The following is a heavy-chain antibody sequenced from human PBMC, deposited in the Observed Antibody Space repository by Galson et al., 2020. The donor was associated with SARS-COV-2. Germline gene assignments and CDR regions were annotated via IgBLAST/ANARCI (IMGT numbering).Heavy chain of an antibody. D-gene: IGHD2-21*02. CDR2: ISSSGSTI. J-gene: IGHJ6*02. CDR3: ARDQKYCGGDCYSPGSYYYYYGMDV. Sequence: GESLKISCAASGFTFSSYEMNWVRQAPGKGLEWVSYISSSGSTIYYADSVKGRFTISRDNAKNSLYLQMNSLRAEDTAVYYCARDQKYCGGDCYSPGSYYYYYGMDVWGQGTTVTVSS. V-gene: IGHV3-48*03. CDR1: GFTFSSYE.